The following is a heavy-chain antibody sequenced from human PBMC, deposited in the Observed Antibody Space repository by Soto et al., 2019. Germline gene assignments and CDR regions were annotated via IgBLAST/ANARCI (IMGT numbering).Heavy chain of an antibody. CDR3: ARGPGDGDYYYYYYMDV. CDR2: INHSGST. J-gene: IGHJ6*03. D-gene: IGHD4-17*01. Sequence: QVQLQQWGAGLLKPSETLFLTCAVYGGSFSGYYWSWIRQPPGKGLEWIGEINHSGSTNYNPSLKSRVTISVDTSKNQFSLKLSSVTAADTAVYYCARGPGDGDYYYYYYMDVWGKGTTVTVSS. CDR1: GGSFSGYY. V-gene: IGHV4-34*01.